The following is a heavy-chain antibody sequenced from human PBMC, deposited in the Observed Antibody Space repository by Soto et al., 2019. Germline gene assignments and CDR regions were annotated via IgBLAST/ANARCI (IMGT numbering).Heavy chain of an antibody. D-gene: IGHD3-9*01. Sequence: QVQLEECGGGVVQPGWSLRLSCAASGFTFSSYGMHWVRQAPGKGLEWVAVIWYDGSNKYYADSVKGRFTISRDNSKNTLYLQMNSLRAEDTAVYYCARDRVLTGYYTEWFDPWGQGTLVTVSS. CDR1: GFTFSSYG. V-gene: IGHV3-33*01. CDR3: ARDRVLTGYYTEWFDP. J-gene: IGHJ5*02. CDR2: IWYDGSNK.